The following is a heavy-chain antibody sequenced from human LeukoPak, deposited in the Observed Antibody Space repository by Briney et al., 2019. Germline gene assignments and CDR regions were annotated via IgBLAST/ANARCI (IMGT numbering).Heavy chain of an antibody. D-gene: IGHD3-10*01. CDR1: GFTFSNYA. CDR2: VRSEGNNK. J-gene: IGHJ4*02. CDR3: ARVLKMVREVTPFDY. V-gene: IGHV3-30*02. Sequence: PGGSLRLSCAASGFTFSNYAVHWVRQAPGKGREGVAFVRSEGNNKYYADSVKGRFTMSRDNFKNTLYLQMNSLRAEDTAMYYCARVLKMVREVTPFDYWGQGTLVTVSS.